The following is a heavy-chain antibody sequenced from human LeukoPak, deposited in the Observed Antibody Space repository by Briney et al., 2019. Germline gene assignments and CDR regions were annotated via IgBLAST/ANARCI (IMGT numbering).Heavy chain of an antibody. J-gene: IGHJ4*02. D-gene: IGHD6-19*01. CDR2: IYYSGST. CDR1: GGSISSYY. CDR3: ARLGPGGWYFDY. V-gene: IGHV4-59*01. Sequence: SETLSLTCTVSGGSISSYYWSWIRQPPGKGLEWIGYIYYSGSTNYNPSLKSRVTISVDTSKNQFSLKLSAVTAADTAVYYCARLGPGGWYFDYWGQGTLVTVSS.